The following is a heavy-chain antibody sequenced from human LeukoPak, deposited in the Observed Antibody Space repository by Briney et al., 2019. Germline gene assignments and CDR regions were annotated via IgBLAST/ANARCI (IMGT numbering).Heavy chain of an antibody. CDR2: ISAYNGNT. D-gene: IGHD2-2*01. CDR3: ARDSLNIVVVPAAKFDY. CDR1: GYTFTSYG. J-gene: IGHJ4*02. V-gene: IGHV1-18*01. Sequence: ASVKVSCKASGYTFTSYGISWVRQAPGQGLEGMGWISAYNGNTNYAQKLQGRVTMTTDTSTSTAYMELRSLRSDDTAVYYCARDSLNIVVVPAAKFDYWGQGTLVTVSS.